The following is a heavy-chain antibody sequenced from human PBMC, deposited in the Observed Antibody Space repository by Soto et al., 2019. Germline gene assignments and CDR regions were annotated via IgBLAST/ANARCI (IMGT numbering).Heavy chain of an antibody. CDR3: AKGLSFRTTVATRFDY. D-gene: IGHD4-17*01. CDR1: GFTFSSYA. V-gene: IGHV3-23*01. CDR2: ISGSGGST. J-gene: IGHJ4*02. Sequence: PGGSLRLSCAASGFTFSSYAMSWVRQAPGKGLEWVSAISGSGGSTYYADSVKGRFTISRDNSKNTLYLQMNSLGAEDTAVSYFAKGLSFRTTVATRFDYWGQGTLVTVSS.